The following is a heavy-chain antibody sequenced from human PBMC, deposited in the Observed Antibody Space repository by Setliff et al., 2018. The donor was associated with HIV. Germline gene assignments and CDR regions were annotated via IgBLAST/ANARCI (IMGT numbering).Heavy chain of an antibody. V-gene: IGHV3-23*01. CDR2: ILSTGERT. Sequence: GGSLXXXXAASGFTFSNYAMSWVRQAPGEGLEWVSAILSTGERTFYADSVKGRFXIXRDNSKNTVYLQMNSLRAEDTAEYYCAKELAASGLGYFDSWGRGILVTSPQ. CDR1: GFTFSNYA. CDR3: AKELAASGLGYFDS. J-gene: IGHJ4*02. D-gene: IGHD3-22*01.